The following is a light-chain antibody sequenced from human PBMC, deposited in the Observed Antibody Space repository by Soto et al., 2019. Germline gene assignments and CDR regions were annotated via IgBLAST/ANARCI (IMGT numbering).Light chain of an antibody. CDR2: DAS. CDR3: QQRSNWPLT. CDR1: QSVSSY. J-gene: IGKJ1*01. V-gene: IGKV3-11*01. Sequence: EIVLTQSPATLSLSPGERATLSCRASQSVSSYLAWYQQKPGQAPRLLIYDASNRATGIPARFSGSGSGTYFTLTISSLEPEEFAVYYCQQRSNWPLTFGQGTKVEIK.